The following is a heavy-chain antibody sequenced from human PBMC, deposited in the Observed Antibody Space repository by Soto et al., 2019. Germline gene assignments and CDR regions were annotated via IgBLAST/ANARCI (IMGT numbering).Heavy chain of an antibody. J-gene: IGHJ5*02. CDR2: IIPIFGTA. CDR1: GGTFSSYA. V-gene: IGHV1-69*13. D-gene: IGHD3-22*01. CDR3: ASLRTYYYDSSGS. Sequence: SVKVSCKASGGTFSSYAISWVRQAPGQGLEWMGGIIPIFGTANYAQKFQGRVTITADESTSTAYMELSSLRSEDTAVYYCASLRTYYYDSSGSWGQGTLVTVS.